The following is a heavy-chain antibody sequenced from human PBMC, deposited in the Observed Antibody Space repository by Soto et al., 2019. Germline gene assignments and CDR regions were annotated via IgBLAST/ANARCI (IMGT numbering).Heavy chain of an antibody. CDR3: ARDSLGVATIWAVRFDY. V-gene: IGHV1-18*01. J-gene: IGHJ4*02. D-gene: IGHD5-12*01. CDR2: ISAYNGNT. CDR1: GYTFTSYG. Sequence: QVQLVQSGAEVKKPGASVKVSCKASGYTFTSYGISWVRQAPGQGLEWMGWISAYNGNTNYAQKPQGRVTMTTNTVTSKAYMDLRRLRSDDTAVYYCARDSLGVATIWAVRFDYWGQGTLVTVSS.